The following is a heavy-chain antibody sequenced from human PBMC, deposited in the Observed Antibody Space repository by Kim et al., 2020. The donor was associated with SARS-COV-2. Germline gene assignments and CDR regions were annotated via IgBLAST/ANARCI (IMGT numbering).Heavy chain of an antibody. Sequence: SETLSLTCTVSGGSISSGGYYWSWIRQHPGKGLEWIGYIYYSGSTYYNPSLKSRVTISVDTSKNQFSLKLSSVTAADTAVYYCARIYSNDYGDEGDAFDIWGQGTMVTVSS. CDR2: IYYSGST. J-gene: IGHJ3*02. D-gene: IGHD4-17*01. V-gene: IGHV4-31*03. CDR1: GGSISSGGYY. CDR3: ARIYSNDYGDEGDAFDI.